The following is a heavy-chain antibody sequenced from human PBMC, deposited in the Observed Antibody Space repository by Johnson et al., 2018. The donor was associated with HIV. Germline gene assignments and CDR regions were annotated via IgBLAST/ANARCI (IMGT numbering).Heavy chain of an antibody. CDR2: ISYDGSNK. J-gene: IGHJ3*02. D-gene: IGHD6-13*01. CDR3: AKAFSSSWSDAFDI. Sequence: QMQLVESGGGVVQPGRSLRLSCAASGFTFSSYPMHWVRQAPGKGLEWVTLISYDGSNKYYADSVKGRFTISRDNSKNTMYLQMNSLRAEDTAVYYCAKAFSSSWSDAFDIWGQGTMVTVSS. V-gene: IGHV3-30*04. CDR1: GFTFSSYP.